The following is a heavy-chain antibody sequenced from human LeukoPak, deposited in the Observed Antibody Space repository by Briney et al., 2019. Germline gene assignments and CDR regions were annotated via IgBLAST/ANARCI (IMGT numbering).Heavy chain of an antibody. J-gene: IGHJ5*02. V-gene: IGHV4-34*01. CDR1: GGSFSGYY. Sequence: PSETLSLTCAVYGGSFSGYYWSWIRQPPGKGLEWIGEINHSGSTNYNPSLKSRVTISVDTSKNQFSLKLSSVIAADTAVYYCARGTRRSWFDPWGQGTLVTVSS. CDR3: ARGTRRSWFDP. CDR2: INHSGST.